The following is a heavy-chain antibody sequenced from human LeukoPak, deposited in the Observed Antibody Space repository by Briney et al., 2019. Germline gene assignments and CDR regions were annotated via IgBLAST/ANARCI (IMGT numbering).Heavy chain of an antibody. J-gene: IGHJ5*02. CDR1: GFTFSSYW. D-gene: IGHD3-10*01. CDR3: ARARIDYYGSGSYFSGDHYNWFDP. V-gene: IGHV3-7*01. CDR2: IKQDGSEK. Sequence: GGSLRLSCAASGFTFSSYWMSWVRQAPGKGQEWVANIKQDGSEKYYVDSVKGRFTISRDNAKNSLYLQMNSLRAEDTAVSYCARARIDYYGSGSYFSGDHYNWFDPWGQGTLVTVSS.